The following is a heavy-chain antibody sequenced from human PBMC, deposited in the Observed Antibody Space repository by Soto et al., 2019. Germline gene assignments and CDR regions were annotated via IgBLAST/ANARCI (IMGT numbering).Heavy chain of an antibody. V-gene: IGHV3-23*01. CDR2: TSIGGNT. CDR3: AKDLRPGLVVPTKSGFDP. Sequence: GGSLRLCCEASGFPFYTYAMTWFRQLPGMGLEWVSTTSIGGNTDFAESVRGRFSVSRDNSKNTLYLQMTNLRAEDAAIYFCAKDLRPGLVVPTKSGFDPWGQGTRVTVSS. D-gene: IGHD3-10*01. CDR1: GFPFYTYA. J-gene: IGHJ5*02.